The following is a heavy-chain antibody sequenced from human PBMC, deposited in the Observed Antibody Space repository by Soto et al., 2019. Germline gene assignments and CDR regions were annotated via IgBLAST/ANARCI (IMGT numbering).Heavy chain of an antibody. CDR2: MRSKVYGGTT. V-gene: IGHV3-49*04. CDR1: GFTIGDYA. J-gene: IGHJ4*02. Sequence: PGGSLRLSCTISGFTIGDYALSWVRQAPGKGLEWVGFMRSKVYGGTTEFAASVEGRFHISRDDFRGTAYLEMNSLKSEDTAVYYCSRVLGDGYKYGPSDYWGLGTLVTVSS. D-gene: IGHD5-12*01. CDR3: SRVLGDGYKYGPSDY.